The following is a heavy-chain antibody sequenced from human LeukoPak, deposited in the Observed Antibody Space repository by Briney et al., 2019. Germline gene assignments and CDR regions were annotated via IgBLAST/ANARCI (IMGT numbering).Heavy chain of an antibody. CDR3: ARNRKIAAAGGTDYDY. J-gene: IGHJ4*02. CDR2: INHSGST. CDR1: GGSFSGYY. Sequence: ASETLSLTCAVYGGSFSGYYWSWIRQPPGKGLERIGEINHSGSTNYNPSLKSRVTISVDTSKNQFSLKLSSVTAADTAVYYCARNRKIAAAGGTDYDYWGQGTLVTVSS. D-gene: IGHD6-13*01. V-gene: IGHV4-34*01.